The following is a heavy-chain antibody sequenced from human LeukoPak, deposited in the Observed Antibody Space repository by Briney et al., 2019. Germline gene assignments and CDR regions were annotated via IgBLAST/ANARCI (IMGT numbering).Heavy chain of an antibody. J-gene: IGHJ4*02. CDR3: AREEMKGYYFDY. D-gene: IGHD5-24*01. CDR1: GFTFSSYE. Sequence: GGSLRLSCAASGFTFSSYEMNWVRQAPGKGLEWVSYISSSGSTIYYADSVKGRFTISRDNAKNSLYLQMNSLGAEDTAVYYCAREEMKGYYFDYWGQGTLVTVSS. CDR2: ISSSGSTI. V-gene: IGHV3-48*03.